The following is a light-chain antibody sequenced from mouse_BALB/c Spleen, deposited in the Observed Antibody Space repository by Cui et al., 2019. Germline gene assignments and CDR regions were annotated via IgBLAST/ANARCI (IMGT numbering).Light chain of an antibody. CDR3: QQYSKLPFT. V-gene: IGKV10-94*01. J-gene: IGKJ4*01. CDR2: YTS. CDR1: QGISNY. Sequence: DIQMPQTTSSLSASLGDRVTISCSASQGISNYLNWYQQKPDGTVKLLINYTSSLHSGVPSRFSGSGSGTDYSLTISNLEPEDIATYYCQQYSKLPFTFGSGTKLEIK.